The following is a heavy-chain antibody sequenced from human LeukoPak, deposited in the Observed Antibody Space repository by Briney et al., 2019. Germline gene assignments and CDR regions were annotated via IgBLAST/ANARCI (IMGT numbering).Heavy chain of an antibody. J-gene: IGHJ4*02. V-gene: IGHV3-30*18. CDR3: AKDDRLAVPGDY. Sequence: GGSLRLSCAASGFSFSTYGMHGVRQAPGKGLEWVAVILYDGSDKFYADSVKGRFTISRDNSKNTLYLQMNSLRPEDTAVYYCAKDDRLAVPGDYWGQGTLVTVSS. D-gene: IGHD6-19*01. CDR1: GFSFSTYG. CDR2: ILYDGSDK.